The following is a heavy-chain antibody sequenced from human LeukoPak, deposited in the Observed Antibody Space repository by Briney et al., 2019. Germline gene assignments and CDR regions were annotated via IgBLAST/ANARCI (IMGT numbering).Heavy chain of an antibody. J-gene: IGHJ4*02. Sequence: SETLSLTCTVSGRSISSYYRSWVRQPAREGLEWIGRIYTSGSTNYNPSLKSRITMSVATSKNQFSQKMSSVAVAETAVHFWAGGYDFWNGYWFDYWGQGTLVTVSS. CDR3: AGGYDFWNGYWFDY. CDR2: IYTSGST. V-gene: IGHV4-4*07. D-gene: IGHD3-3*01. CDR1: GRSISSYY.